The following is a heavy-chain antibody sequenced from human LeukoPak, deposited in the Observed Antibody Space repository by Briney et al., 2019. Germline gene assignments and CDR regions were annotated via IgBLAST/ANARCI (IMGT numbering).Heavy chain of an antibody. CDR3: ASTLGTVAGTYYYYGMDV. D-gene: IGHD6-19*01. Sequence: ASVKVSCKASGYTFTGYYMHWVRQAPGQGLEWMGWINPNSGGTNYAQKFQGRVTMTRDTSISTAYMELSRLRSDDTAVYYCASTLGTVAGTYYYYGMDVWGQGTTVTVSS. CDR2: INPNSGGT. V-gene: IGHV1-2*02. J-gene: IGHJ6*02. CDR1: GYTFTGYY.